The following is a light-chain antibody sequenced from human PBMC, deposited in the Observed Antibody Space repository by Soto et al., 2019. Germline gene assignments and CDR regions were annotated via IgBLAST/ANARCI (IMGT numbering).Light chain of an antibody. V-gene: IGKV3-20*01. CDR3: QQYDSWT. CDR2: GAS. CDR1: QSVSSY. Sequence: EIVLTQSPGTLSLSPGERATLXCRASQSVSSYLAWYQQKPGQAPRLLIDGASSRATGVPDRFSGSGSGTDFTLTISRLEPEDFAVYYCQQYDSWTFGQGTKVDIK. J-gene: IGKJ1*01.